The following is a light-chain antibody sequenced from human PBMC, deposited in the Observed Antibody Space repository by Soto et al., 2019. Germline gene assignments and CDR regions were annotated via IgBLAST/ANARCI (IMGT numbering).Light chain of an antibody. V-gene: IGLV1-40*01. CDR2: ANN. CDR3: QSFDSTLGGSV. Sequence: QAVVTQPPSVSGAPGQRVTISCTGSSSNIGAGYDVHWYQQLPETAPKLLIYANNNRPSGVPDRFSGSKSGTSASLAITGLQAEDEADYYCQSFDSTLGGSVFGGGTKLTVL. J-gene: IGLJ3*02. CDR1: SSNIGAGYD.